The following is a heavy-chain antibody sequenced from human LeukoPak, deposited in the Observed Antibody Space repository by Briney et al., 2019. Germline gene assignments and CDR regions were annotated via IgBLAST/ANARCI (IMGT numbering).Heavy chain of an antibody. CDR2: ISSSGSTI. Sequence: GGSLRLSCAASGFTFSSYEMNWVRQAPGKGLEWVSYISSSGSTIYYADSVKGRFTISRDNAKNSLYLQMNSLRAEDTAVYYCARASITMARGELVFYFDYWGQGTLVTVSS. CDR3: ARASITMARGELVFYFDY. J-gene: IGHJ4*02. CDR1: GFTFSSYE. V-gene: IGHV3-48*03. D-gene: IGHD3-10*01.